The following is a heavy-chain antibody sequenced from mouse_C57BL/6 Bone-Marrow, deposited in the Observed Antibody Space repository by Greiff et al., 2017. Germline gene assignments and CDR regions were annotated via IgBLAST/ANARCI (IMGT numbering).Heavy chain of an antibody. CDR3: ARNDYDVGAWFAY. V-gene: IGHV2-2*01. CDR2: IWSGGST. D-gene: IGHD2-4*01. CDR1: GFSLTSYG. Sequence: QVQLQQSGPGLVQPSQSLSITCTVSGFSLTSYGVHWVRQSPGKGLEWLGVIWSGGSTDYNAAFISRLSISKDNSKSQVFFKMNSLQADDTAIYYCARNDYDVGAWFAYWGQGTLVTVSA. J-gene: IGHJ3*01.